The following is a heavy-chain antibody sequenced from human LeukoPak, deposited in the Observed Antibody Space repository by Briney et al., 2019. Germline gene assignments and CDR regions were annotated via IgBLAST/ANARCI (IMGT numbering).Heavy chain of an antibody. CDR1: GYTFTGYY. D-gene: IGHD5-12*01. V-gene: IGHV1-2*02. Sequence: SVKVSCKASGYTFTGYYMHWVRQAPGQGLEWMGWINPNSGGTNYAQKFQGRVTMTRDTSTSTVYMELSSLRSEDTAVYYCARRFGIAANFDYWGQGTLVTVSS. CDR3: ARRFGIAANFDY. CDR2: INPNSGGT. J-gene: IGHJ4*02.